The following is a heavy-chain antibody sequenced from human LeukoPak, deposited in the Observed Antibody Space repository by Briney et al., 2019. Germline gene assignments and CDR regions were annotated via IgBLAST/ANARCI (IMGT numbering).Heavy chain of an antibody. Sequence: GGSLRLSCAASGFTFSSYAMSWVRQAPGKGLEWVSAISGSGGSTYYADSVKGRFTISRDNSKNTLYLQMNSLRAEDTAVYYCARASGGFGELLFDYWGQGTLVTVSS. D-gene: IGHD3-10*01. V-gene: IGHV3-23*01. J-gene: IGHJ4*02. CDR1: GFTFSSYA. CDR3: ARASGGFGELLFDY. CDR2: ISGSGGST.